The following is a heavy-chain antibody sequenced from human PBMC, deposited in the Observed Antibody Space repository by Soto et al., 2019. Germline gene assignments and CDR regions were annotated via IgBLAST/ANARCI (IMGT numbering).Heavy chain of an antibody. CDR2: IIPIFGTA. D-gene: IGHD3-16*01. V-gene: IGHV1-69*13. Sequence: ASVKVSCKASGGTFSSCAISWVRQAPGQGLEWMGGIIPIFGTANYAQKFQGRVTITADESTSTAYMELSSLRSEDTAVYYCARFVGDPVDAFDIWGQGTMVTVSS. CDR1: GGTFSSCA. J-gene: IGHJ3*02. CDR3: ARFVGDPVDAFDI.